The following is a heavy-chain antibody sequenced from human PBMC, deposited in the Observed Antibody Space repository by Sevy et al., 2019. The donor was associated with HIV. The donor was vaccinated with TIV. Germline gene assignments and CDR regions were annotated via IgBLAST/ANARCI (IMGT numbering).Heavy chain of an antibody. CDR3: AKDFSDVYYYDSSATVDY. J-gene: IGHJ4*02. CDR2: ISASGYST. V-gene: IGHV3-23*01. CDR1: GIAFSTYA. D-gene: IGHD3-22*01. Sequence: GGSPRLSCAASGIAFSTYAMFWVRQAPGKGLEWVSSISASGYSTYYADSVKGRFTLSRDNSRNTLDLQMNSLRADDTAVYYCAKDFSDVYYYDSSATVDYWGQGTLVTVSS.